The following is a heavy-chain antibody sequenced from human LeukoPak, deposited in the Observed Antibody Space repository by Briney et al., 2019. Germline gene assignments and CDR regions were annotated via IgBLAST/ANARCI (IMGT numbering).Heavy chain of an antibody. D-gene: IGHD3-9*01. CDR2: IIPIFGTA. V-gene: IGHV1-69*15. J-gene: IGHJ4*02. CDR3: AREFYDILTGYYHRFDY. Sequence: SVKVSCKASGGTFGSYAISWVRQAPGQGLEWMGRIIPIFGTANYAQKFQGRVTITADESTSTAYMELSSLRSEDTAVYYCAREFYDILTGYYHRFDYWGQGTLVTVSS. CDR1: GGTFGSYA.